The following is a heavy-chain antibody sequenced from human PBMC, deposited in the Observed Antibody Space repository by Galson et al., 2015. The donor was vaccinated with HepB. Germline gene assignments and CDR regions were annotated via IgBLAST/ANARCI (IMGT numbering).Heavy chain of an antibody. V-gene: IGHV3-23*01. CDR1: GFTFSSYA. D-gene: IGHD2-2*01. Sequence: SLRLSCAASGFTFSSYAMSWVRQAPGKGLEWVSAISGSGGSTYYADSVKGRFTISRDNSKNTLYLQVNSLRAEDTAVYYCAKDDYCSSTSCFGWGQGTLVTVSS. J-gene: IGHJ4*02. CDR2: ISGSGGST. CDR3: AKDDYCSSTSCFG.